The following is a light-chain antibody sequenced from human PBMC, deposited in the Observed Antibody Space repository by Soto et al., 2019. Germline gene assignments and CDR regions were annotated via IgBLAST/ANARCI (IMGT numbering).Light chain of an antibody. V-gene: IGLV1-47*01. CDR1: SSNIGSNF. CDR3: AAWDDSLHMI. CDR2: RNN. J-gene: IGLJ2*01. Sequence: QSVLTQPPSASGTPGQRVTVSCSGSSSNIGSNFVFWYQQLPGTAPKLLIYRNNQRPSGVPDRFSCSKSGTSASLAISGLRSEDEAGYYCAAWDDSLHMIFGGGTKLTVL.